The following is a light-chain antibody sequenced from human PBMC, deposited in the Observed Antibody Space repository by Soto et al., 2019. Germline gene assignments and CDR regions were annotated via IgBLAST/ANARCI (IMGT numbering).Light chain of an antibody. J-gene: IGLJ3*02. Sequence: QSALTQPASVSGSPGQSITISCTGTSSDIGIFNYVSWYQQHPGKAPKLIIYEVTNRPSGVSDRFSGSKSGSTASLNISGLQAADEADYYCSSYTSSSALGVFGGGTKVTVL. CDR3: SSYTSSSALGV. V-gene: IGLV2-14*01. CDR1: SSDIGIFNY. CDR2: EVT.